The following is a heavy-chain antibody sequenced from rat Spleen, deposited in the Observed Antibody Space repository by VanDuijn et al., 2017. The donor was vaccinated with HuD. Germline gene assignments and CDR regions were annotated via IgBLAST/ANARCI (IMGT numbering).Heavy chain of an antibody. CDR1: GFSLRSYG. Sequence: QVQLKESGPGLVKPSLTLSLTCSVSGFSLRSYGVIGVRQPPGKGLEGMGVIWGNGDTNYNSALQSRLSISRDTSKSQLFLQMNNLQTEDTAMYFCARSDYSSPYYFDYWGQGVMVTVSS. V-gene: IGHV2S61*01. J-gene: IGHJ2*01. CDR2: IWGNGDT. CDR3: ARSDYSSPYYFDY. D-gene: IGHD1-2*01.